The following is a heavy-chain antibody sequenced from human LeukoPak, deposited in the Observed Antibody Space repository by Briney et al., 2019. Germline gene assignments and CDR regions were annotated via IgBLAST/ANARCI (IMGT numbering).Heavy chain of an antibody. Sequence: ASVKVSCKASGGTFSSYAISWVRQAPGQGLEWMGRIIPILGIANYAQKFQGRVTITADKSTSAAYMELSSLRSEDTAVYYCARAGPYCSGGSRYLRLYYYYGMDVWGQGATVTVSS. CDR2: IIPILGIA. CDR3: ARAGPYCSGGSRYLRLYYYYGMDV. V-gene: IGHV1-69*04. D-gene: IGHD2-15*01. J-gene: IGHJ6*02. CDR1: GGTFSSYA.